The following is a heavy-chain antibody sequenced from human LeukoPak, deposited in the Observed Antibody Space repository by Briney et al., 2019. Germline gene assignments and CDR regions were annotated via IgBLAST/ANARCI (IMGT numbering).Heavy chain of an antibody. Sequence: GASVKVSCKVSGYTLTELSMHWVRQAPGKGLEWMGGFDPEDGETIYAQKFQGRVTMTEDTSTDTAYMELSSLRSEDTAVYYCARGLTLVVPAARDNYYYYYMDVWGKGTTVTVSS. CDR1: GYTLTELS. J-gene: IGHJ6*03. V-gene: IGHV1-24*01. D-gene: IGHD2-2*01. CDR3: ARGLTLVVPAARDNYYYYYMDV. CDR2: FDPEDGET.